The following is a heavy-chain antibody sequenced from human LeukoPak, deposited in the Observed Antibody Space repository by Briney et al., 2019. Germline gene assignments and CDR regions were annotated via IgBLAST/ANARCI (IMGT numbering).Heavy chain of an antibody. V-gene: IGHV3-74*01. J-gene: IGHJ6*03. CDR3: ARVTYYFYMDV. CDR1: GFTFSSYA. CDR2: INDDGRTT. Sequence: GGSLRLSCAASGFTFSSYAMTWVRQAPGKGLVWLSRINDDGRTTIYADSVKGRFTVSRDNAKNTLYLQMNSLRAEDTAIYFCARVTYYFYMDVWGKGTTVTVSS.